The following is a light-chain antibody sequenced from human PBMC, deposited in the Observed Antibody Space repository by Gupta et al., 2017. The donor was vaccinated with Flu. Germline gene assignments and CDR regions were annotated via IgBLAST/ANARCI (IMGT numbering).Light chain of an antibody. J-gene: IGKJ5*01. CDR2: DAS. Sequence: EIVLTQSPGTLSLSPGERATLSCWASQFVSGTYLAWYQQKPGQAPRLLIYDASSRATGIPDRFSGSGYGTDFTLTISRLEPEDFAVYYCQQYGSSPLVTFGQGTRLEIK. CDR3: QQYGSSPLVT. CDR1: QFVSGTY. V-gene: IGKV3-20*01.